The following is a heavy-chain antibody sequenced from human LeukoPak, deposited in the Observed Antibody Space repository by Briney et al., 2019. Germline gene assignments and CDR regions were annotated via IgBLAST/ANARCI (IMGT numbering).Heavy chain of an antibody. Sequence: GASVKVSCKASGGTFSSYAISWVRQAPGQGLEWMGRIIPILGIANYAQKFQGRVTITADKSTSTAYMELSSLRSEDTAVYYCATGPREAARPVSWGQGTLVTVSS. J-gene: IGHJ5*02. CDR3: ATGPREAARPVS. D-gene: IGHD6-6*01. CDR2: IIPILGIA. V-gene: IGHV1-69*04. CDR1: GGTFSSYA.